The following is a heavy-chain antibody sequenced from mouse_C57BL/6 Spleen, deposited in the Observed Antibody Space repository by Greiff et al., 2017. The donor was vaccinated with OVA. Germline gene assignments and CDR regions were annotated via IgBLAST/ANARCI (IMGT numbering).Heavy chain of an antibody. D-gene: IGHD1-1*01. Sequence: VQLKQPGAELVKPGASVKLSCKASGYTFTSYWMQWVKQRPGQGLEWIGEIDPSDSYTNYNQKFKGKATLTVDTSSSTAYMQLSSLTSEDSAVYYCARSSELLRFYAMDYWGQGTSVTVSS. CDR2: IDPSDSYT. CDR1: GYTFTSYW. V-gene: IGHV1-50*01. CDR3: ARSSELLRFYAMDY. J-gene: IGHJ4*01.